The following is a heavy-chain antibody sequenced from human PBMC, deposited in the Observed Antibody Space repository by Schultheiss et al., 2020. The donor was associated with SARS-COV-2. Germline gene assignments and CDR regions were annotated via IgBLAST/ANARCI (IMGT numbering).Heavy chain of an antibody. CDR3: ARSEYYYGSGGH. CDR1: GYSFTSYW. V-gene: IGHV5-51*01. Sequence: GESLKISCKGSGYSFTSYWIGWVRQMPGKGLGLMGIIYPGDSDTRYSPSFQGQVTISADKSISPAYQQWSSLKASETAMYYCARSEYYYGSGGHWGQGTLVTVSS. CDR2: IYPGDSDT. D-gene: IGHD3-10*01. J-gene: IGHJ4*02.